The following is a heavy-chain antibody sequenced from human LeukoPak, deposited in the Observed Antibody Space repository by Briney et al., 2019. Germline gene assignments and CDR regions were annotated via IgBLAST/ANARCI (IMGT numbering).Heavy chain of an antibody. CDR3: ARVDRSSGGYYYYMDV. CDR2: IYYSGGT. D-gene: IGHD6-6*01. Sequence: SETLSLTCTVSGGSIRSYYWNWIRQPPGKGLEGIGDIYYSGGTTYNPSLKSRVTISVDTSKNQCSLKLVSVTAADTAEYYCARVDRSSGGYYYYMDVWGKGTTVTVSS. V-gene: IGHV4-59*08. J-gene: IGHJ6*03. CDR1: GGSIRSYY.